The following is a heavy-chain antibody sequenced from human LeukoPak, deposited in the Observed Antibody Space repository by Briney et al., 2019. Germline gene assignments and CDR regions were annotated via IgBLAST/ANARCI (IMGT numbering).Heavy chain of an antibody. CDR1: GFTFSSYW. Sequence: GGSLRLSCAASGFTFSSYWMHWVRQAPGKGLVWVSRINSDGSSTSYADSVKGRFTISRDNSKNTLYLQMNSLRAEDTAVYYCAKDDFGYSWGGYFDPWGQGTLVTVSS. V-gene: IGHV3-74*01. CDR2: INSDGSST. J-gene: IGHJ5*02. D-gene: IGHD5-18*01. CDR3: AKDDFGYSWGGYFDP.